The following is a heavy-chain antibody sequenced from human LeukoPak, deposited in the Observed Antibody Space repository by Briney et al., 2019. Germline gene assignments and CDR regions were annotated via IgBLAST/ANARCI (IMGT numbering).Heavy chain of an antibody. D-gene: IGHD3-22*01. CDR3: ARVVISYYYMDV. CDR1: GFIFSSYS. Sequence: KSGGSLRLSCAASGFIFSSYSMNWVRQSPGKGLEWVSSISSGSNYIDYADSVKGRFTISRDNARNSLYLQMSSLRVEDTAVYYCARVVISYYYMDVWGKGTTVTVSS. V-gene: IGHV3-21*01. J-gene: IGHJ6*03. CDR2: ISSGSNYI.